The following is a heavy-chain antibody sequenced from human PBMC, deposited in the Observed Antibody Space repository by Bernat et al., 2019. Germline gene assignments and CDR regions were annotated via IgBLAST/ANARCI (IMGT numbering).Heavy chain of an antibody. D-gene: IGHD2-15*01. CDR2: FSGSGGST. J-gene: IGHJ4*02. Sequence: EVQLLESGGGLVQPGGSLRLSCSASGFTFNSYAMSWVRQAPGKGLEWVSAFSGSGGSTYYADSVKGRFTISRDNSKNTLYLQMHSLRAEDTALYYCAKATGVVAPTYIDYWGQGTLVTVSS. V-gene: IGHV3-23*01. CDR3: AKATGVVAPTYIDY. CDR1: GFTFNSYA.